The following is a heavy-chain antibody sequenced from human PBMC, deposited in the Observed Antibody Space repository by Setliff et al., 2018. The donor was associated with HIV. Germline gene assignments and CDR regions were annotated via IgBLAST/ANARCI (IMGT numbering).Heavy chain of an antibody. Sequence: SETLSLTCTVSGGSVSTSSYYWGWIRQPPGKGLEWIGSLYNGGSTSYSPSLRSRVTMSVDTSKNQFSLKLTSVTAADTAVYTSARRYSSSGYAYDIWGQGTMVTVSS. CDR3: ARRYSSSGYAYDI. J-gene: IGHJ3*02. D-gene: IGHD6-13*01. CDR2: LYNGGST. V-gene: IGHV4-39*01. CDR1: GGSVSTSSYY.